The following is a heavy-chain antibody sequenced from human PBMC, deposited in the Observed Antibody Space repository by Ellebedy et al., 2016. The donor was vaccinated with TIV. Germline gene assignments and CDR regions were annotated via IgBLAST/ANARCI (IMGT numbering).Heavy chain of an antibody. Sequence: GESLKISXVASGFTLSNYAINWVRQAPGKGLEWVSGIGDTAHNTYYTDSVKGRFTISRDNSKNTLSLQMSSLRAEDTAVYYCAKARGSSVIDYNYFGMDVWGHGTTVTVSS. CDR2: IGDTAHNT. D-gene: IGHD2-21*01. V-gene: IGHV3-23*01. CDR1: GFTLSNYA. J-gene: IGHJ6*02. CDR3: AKARGSSVIDYNYFGMDV.